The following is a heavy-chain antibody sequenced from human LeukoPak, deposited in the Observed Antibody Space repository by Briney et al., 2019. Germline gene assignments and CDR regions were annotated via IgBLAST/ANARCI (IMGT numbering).Heavy chain of an antibody. Sequence: GGSLRLSCAASGFTFSSYGMHWVCQAPGKGLEWVAFIRYDGSNKYYADSVKGRFTISRDNSKNTLYLQMNSLRAEDTAVYYCAKDSRAYYGSGSPPGYWGQGTLVTVSS. D-gene: IGHD3-10*01. CDR2: IRYDGSNK. CDR1: GFTFSSYG. J-gene: IGHJ4*02. V-gene: IGHV3-30*02. CDR3: AKDSRAYYGSGSPPGY.